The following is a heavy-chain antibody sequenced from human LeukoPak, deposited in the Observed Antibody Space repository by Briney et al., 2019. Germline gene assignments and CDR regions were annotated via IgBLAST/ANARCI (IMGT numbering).Heavy chain of an antibody. Sequence: SQTLSLTCAISGDSVSSNSVTWNWIRQSPSRGLEWLGRTYYRSAWYNDYAVSVRGRITANPDTSKNQFSLHLNSVTPEDTAVYYCARRLTQYDCFDPWGQGILVTVSS. D-gene: IGHD2-2*01. J-gene: IGHJ5*02. CDR2: TYYRSAWYN. CDR1: GDSVSSNSVT. V-gene: IGHV6-1*01. CDR3: ARRLTQYDCFDP.